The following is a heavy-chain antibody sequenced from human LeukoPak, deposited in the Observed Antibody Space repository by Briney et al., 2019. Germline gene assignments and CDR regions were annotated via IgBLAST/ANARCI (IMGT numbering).Heavy chain of an antibody. CDR1: GFIFTNYA. D-gene: IGHD2-21*01. CDR3: AKLVIPSHSNSFDP. Sequence: GGSLRLSCAASGFIFTNYAMSWVRQAPGKGLEWVSTISQGGETPYYADSVKGRFTISRDNSKNTLYLQISSLSAEDTAVYYCAKLVIPSHSNSFDPWGQGTLVTVSS. CDR2: ISQGGETP. J-gene: IGHJ5*02. V-gene: IGHV3-23*01.